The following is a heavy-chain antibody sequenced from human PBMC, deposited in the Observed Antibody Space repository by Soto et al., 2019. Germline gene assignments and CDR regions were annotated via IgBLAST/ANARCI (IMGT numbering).Heavy chain of an antibody. CDR3: AKEEHYRITIFGVVTPFDY. J-gene: IGHJ4*02. CDR2: ISGSGGST. D-gene: IGHD3-3*01. Sequence: EVQLLESGGDLVQPGGSLRLSCAASGFTFSSYAMSWVRQAPGKGLEWVSAISGSGGSTYYADSVKGRFTISRDNSKNTLYLQMNSLRAEDTAVYYCAKEEHYRITIFGVVTPFDYWGQGTLVTVSS. CDR1: GFTFSSYA. V-gene: IGHV3-23*01.